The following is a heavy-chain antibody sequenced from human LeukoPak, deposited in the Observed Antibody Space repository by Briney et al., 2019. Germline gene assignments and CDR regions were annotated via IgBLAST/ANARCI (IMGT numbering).Heavy chain of an antibody. Sequence: PGGSLRLSCAASGFTVSNNYMSWVRQAPGKGLEWVAVIYNGGGTYYADSVKGRFAISRDNSKNTLYLQINSLRVEDTAIYYCARDDTAVAGQDYWGQGTLVTVSS. CDR2: IYNGGGT. V-gene: IGHV3-66*01. J-gene: IGHJ4*02. CDR1: GFTVSNNY. CDR3: ARDDTAVAGQDY. D-gene: IGHD6-19*01.